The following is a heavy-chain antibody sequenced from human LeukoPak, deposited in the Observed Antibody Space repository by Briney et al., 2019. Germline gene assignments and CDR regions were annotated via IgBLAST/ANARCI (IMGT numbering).Heavy chain of an antibody. CDR3: ARQGTMTRGGYWLDP. V-gene: IGHV4-39*01. CDR2: VSHTGST. CDR1: SASINTSNFY. J-gene: IGHJ5*02. Sequence: SETLSLTCTVSSASINTSNFYWGWIRQPPGKGLESIGSVSHTGSTYSNPSINSRVLISVDTSETQFSLKLSSVTAADTAVYYCARQGTMTRGGYWLDPWGQGTLVTVSS. D-gene: IGHD3-10*01.